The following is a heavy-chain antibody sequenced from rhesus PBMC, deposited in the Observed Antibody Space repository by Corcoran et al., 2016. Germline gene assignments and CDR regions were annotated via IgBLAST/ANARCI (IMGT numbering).Heavy chain of an antibody. V-gene: IGHV1-200*01. J-gene: IGHJ4*01. CDR1: GYPFTSYS. Sequence: QVQLVQSGAEVKTPGASVKLSCKASGYPFTSYSIHWVRQAPGQGLEWKGGIDPNKGKPGDAQKFQGRVTMTRDTSTSTAYMELSSLRYEDTVVYYCTRGRVNWGQGVLVTVSS. CDR2: IDPNKGKP. CDR3: TRGRVN.